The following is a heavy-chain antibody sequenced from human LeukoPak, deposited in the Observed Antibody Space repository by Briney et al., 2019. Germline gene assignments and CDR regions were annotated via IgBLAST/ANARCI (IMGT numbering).Heavy chain of an antibody. CDR2: INPSGSST. D-gene: IGHD3-16*02. CDR1: GYSFTSHY. J-gene: IGHJ5*02. V-gene: IGHV1-46*01. Sequence: ASVKVSCKASGYSFTSHYMHWVRQASGQGLEWMGLINPSGSSTLYAQKFQGRVTMTRDMSTTTDYMELSSLRYEDTAVYYCARDNSVGDIAWWFDPWGQGTLVTVSS. CDR3: ARDNSVGDIAWWFDP.